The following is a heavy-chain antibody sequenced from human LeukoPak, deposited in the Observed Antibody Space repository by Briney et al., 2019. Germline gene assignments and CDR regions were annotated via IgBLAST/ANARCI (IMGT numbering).Heavy chain of an antibody. CDR1: GFTFSSFA. J-gene: IGHJ3*02. CDR2: ISGSGGST. V-gene: IGHV3-23*01. D-gene: IGHD6-19*01. CDR3: AKEGAASSGWYGDAFDI. Sequence: GGSLRLSCAASGFTFSSFAMTWVRQAPGKGLEWVSAISGSGGSTYYADSVKGRFTISRDNSKNTLYLQMNSLRAEDTAVYYCAKEGAASSGWYGDAFDIWGQGTMVTVSS.